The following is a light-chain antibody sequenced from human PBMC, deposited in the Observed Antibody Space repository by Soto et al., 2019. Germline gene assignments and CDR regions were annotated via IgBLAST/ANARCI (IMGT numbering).Light chain of an antibody. V-gene: IGLV2-11*01. J-gene: IGLJ1*01. CDR1: SSDVGTYDF. CDR3: LLAYGGGRPYV. CDR2: DVS. Sequence: QSALTQPRSVSGSPGQSVTISCTGTSSDVGTYDFVSWYQQHPGKAPRLMIFDVSERPSGVPDRFSGSKSGNTASLTISGLQAEDEADYYCLLAYGGGRPYVFGTGTKLTVL.